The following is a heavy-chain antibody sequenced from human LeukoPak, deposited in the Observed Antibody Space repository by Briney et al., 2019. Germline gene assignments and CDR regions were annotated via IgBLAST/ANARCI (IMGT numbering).Heavy chain of an antibody. V-gene: IGHV4-4*02. J-gene: IGHJ3*02. CDR3: ARVTIGAFDI. CDR2: IHHSGST. CDR1: EFTFSSYSM. Sequence: GSLRLSCAASEFTFSSYSMNWVRQAPGKGLEWIGEIHHSGSTNYNPSLKSRVTISVDKSKNQFSLKLSSVTAADTALYYCARVTIGAFDIWGQGTMVTVSS.